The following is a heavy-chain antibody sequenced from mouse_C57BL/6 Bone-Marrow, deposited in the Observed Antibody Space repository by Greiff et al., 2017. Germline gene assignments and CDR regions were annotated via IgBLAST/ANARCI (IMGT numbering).Heavy chain of an antibody. CDR1: GFSLTSFG. CDR3: ARKYGGDYGNAMDY. Sequence: VQLKESGPGLVQPSQSLSITCTVSGFSLTSFGVHWVRQSPGKGLEWLGVIWSGGSTDYNAAFISRLSISKDNSKSQVFFKLNSLQADDTAIYYCARKYGGDYGNAMDYWSQGTSVTVSS. V-gene: IGHV2-2*01. J-gene: IGHJ4*01. D-gene: IGHD2-13*01. CDR2: IWSGGST.